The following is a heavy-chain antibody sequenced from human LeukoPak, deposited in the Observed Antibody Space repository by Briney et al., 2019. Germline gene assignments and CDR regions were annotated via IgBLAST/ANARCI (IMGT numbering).Heavy chain of an antibody. V-gene: IGHV1-2*02. CDR2: INPNSGGT. CDR3: AREELYYDSSGYSQ. D-gene: IGHD3-22*01. Sequence: ASVTVSCKASGYTFAGYYMHWVRQAPGQGLEWMGWINPNSGGTNYAQKFQGRVTMTRDTSTSTVYMELSSLRSEDTAVYYCAREELYYDSSGYSQWGQGTLVTVSS. J-gene: IGHJ4*02. CDR1: GYTFAGYY.